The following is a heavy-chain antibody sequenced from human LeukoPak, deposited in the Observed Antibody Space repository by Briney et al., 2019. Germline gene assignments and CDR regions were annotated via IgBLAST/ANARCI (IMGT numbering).Heavy chain of an antibody. V-gene: IGHV4-59*01. D-gene: IGHD3-10*01. CDR3: ARDSGLLWFGDLDY. J-gene: IGHJ4*02. CDR2: IYYSGST. Sequence: PSETLSLTCTVSGGSISSYYWSWIRQPPGKGLEWIGYIYYSGSTNYNPSLKSRVTISVDTSKNQFSLKLSSVTAADTAVYYCARDSGLLWFGDLDYWGQGTLVTVSS. CDR1: GGSISSYY.